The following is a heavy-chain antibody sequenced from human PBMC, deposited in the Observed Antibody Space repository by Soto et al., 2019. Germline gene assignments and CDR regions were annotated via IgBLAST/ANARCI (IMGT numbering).Heavy chain of an antibody. D-gene: IGHD6-19*01. CDR2: IYWDDDK. Sequence: QITLKESGPTLVKPTQTLTLTCTFSGFSLSSTRLAVGWIRQPPGKALEWLALIYWDDDKRYSPFLKSRLTITKDTSKNQVVLTMSNMDPLDTARYYCAHIVVAGLGYYFDYWGQGTLVPVSS. J-gene: IGHJ4*02. V-gene: IGHV2-5*02. CDR1: GFSLSSTRLA. CDR3: AHIVVAGLGYYFDY.